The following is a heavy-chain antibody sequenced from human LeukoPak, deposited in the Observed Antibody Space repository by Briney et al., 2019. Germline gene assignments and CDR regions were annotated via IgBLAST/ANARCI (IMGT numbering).Heavy chain of an antibody. CDR2: ISYDGSNK. D-gene: IGHD1-14*01. CDR3: VEGQPGGTQLPSWAPYYFDY. CDR1: GVTFSNYG. J-gene: IGHJ4*02. Sequence: GGSLRLSCAASGVTFSNYGMHWVRQAPGKGLEWVAVISYDGSNKYYADSVKGRFTISRDNSKNTLYLQMNSLRAEDTAVYYCVEGQPGGTQLPSWAPYYFDYWGQGTLVTVSS. V-gene: IGHV3-30*18.